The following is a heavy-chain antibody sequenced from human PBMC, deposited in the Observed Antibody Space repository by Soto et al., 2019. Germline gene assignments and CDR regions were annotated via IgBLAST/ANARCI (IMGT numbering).Heavy chain of an antibody. CDR1: GFTFSSYG. J-gene: IGHJ4*02. CDR2: ISYDGSNK. Sequence: QVQLVESGGGVVQPGRSLRLSCAASGFTFSSYGMHWVRQAPGKGLEWVAVISYDGSNKYYADSVKGGFTISRDNSKNTLYLQMNSLRAEDTAVYYCAIDLVPAAAIPHFDYWGQGALVTVS. CDR3: AIDLVPAAAIPHFDY. V-gene: IGHV3-30*03. D-gene: IGHD2-2*01.